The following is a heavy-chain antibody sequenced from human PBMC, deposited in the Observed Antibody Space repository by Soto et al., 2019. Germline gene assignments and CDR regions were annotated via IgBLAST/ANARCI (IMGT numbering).Heavy chain of an antibody. CDR1: GFTFSNAW. CDR3: TTDAPWYSSSWYWDAFDI. V-gene: IGHV3-15*01. Sequence: PGGSLRLSCAASGFTFSNAWMSWVRQAPGKGLEWVGRIKSKTDGGTTDYAAPVKGRFTISRDDSKNTLYLQMNSLKTEDTAVYYCTTDAPWYSSSWYWDAFDIWGQGTMVTVS. D-gene: IGHD6-13*01. J-gene: IGHJ3*02. CDR2: IKSKTDGGTT.